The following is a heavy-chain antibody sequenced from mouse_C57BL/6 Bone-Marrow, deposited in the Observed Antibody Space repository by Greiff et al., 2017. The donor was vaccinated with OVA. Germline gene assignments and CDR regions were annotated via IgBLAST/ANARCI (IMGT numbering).Heavy chain of an antibody. D-gene: IGHD2-14*01. CDR1: GFTFSSYT. Sequence: EVKLVESGGGLVKPGGSLKLSCAASGFTFSSYTMSWVRQTPEKRLEWVATISGGGGNTYYPDSVKGRFTISRDNAKNTLYLQMSSLRSEDTALYYCARQEYDGGWFAYWGQGTLVTVSA. CDR2: ISGGGGNT. V-gene: IGHV5-9*01. CDR3: ARQEYDGGWFAY. J-gene: IGHJ3*01.